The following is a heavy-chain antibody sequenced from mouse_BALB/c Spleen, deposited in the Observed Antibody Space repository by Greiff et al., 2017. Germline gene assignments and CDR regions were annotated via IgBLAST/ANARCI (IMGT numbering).Heavy chain of an antibody. V-gene: IGHV14-1*02. CDR3: ARITTAKAMDY. J-gene: IGHJ4*01. D-gene: IGHD1-2*01. Sequence: EVQLQESGAELVRPGALVKLSCKASGFNIKDYYMHWVKQRPEQGLEWIGWIDPENGNTIYDPKFQGKASITADTSSNTAYLQLSSLTSEDTAVYYCARITTAKAMDYWGQGTSVTVSS. CDR1: GFNIKDYY. CDR2: IDPENGNT.